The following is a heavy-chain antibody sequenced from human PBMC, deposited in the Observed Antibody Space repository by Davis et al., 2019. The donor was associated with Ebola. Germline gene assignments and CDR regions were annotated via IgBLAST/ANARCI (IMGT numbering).Heavy chain of an antibody. V-gene: IGHV1-18*04. J-gene: IGHJ4*02. CDR3: ARAQFPTTSDH. CDR1: GYTFTGYY. D-gene: IGHD1-1*01. Sequence: AASVKVSCKASGYTFTGYYMHWVRQAPGQGLEWLGWISVNNGNTNYAKNLQGRVTMTTDTSTSTAYMEVGSLRSDDTAVYYCARAQFPTTSDHWGQGTLVTVSS. CDR2: ISVNNGNT.